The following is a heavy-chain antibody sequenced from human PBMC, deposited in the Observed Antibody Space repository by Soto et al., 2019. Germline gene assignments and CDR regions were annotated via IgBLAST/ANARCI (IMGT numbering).Heavy chain of an antibody. V-gene: IGHV1-8*01. CDR1: GYTFTSYD. D-gene: IGHD4-17*01. CDR3: ARTLYGDNVDY. CDR2: MNPNSGNT. Sequence: QVQLVQSGAEVKKPGASVKVSCKASGYTFTSYDINWVRQATGQGLEWMGWMNPNSGNTGYAQKFQXXVXMPXNTSISTAYMELSSLRSEDTAVYYCARTLYGDNVDYWGQGTLVTVSS. J-gene: IGHJ4*02.